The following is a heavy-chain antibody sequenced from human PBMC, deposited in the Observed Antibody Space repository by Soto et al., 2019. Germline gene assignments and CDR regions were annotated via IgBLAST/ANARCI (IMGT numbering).Heavy chain of an antibody. J-gene: IGHJ6*03. CDR3: ARDAVVVVAATRGPYDLERLVGGTHYYYYYMDV. V-gene: IGHV4-59*01. CDR2: IYYSGST. D-gene: IGHD2-15*01. CDR1: GGSISSYY. Sequence: SETLSLTCTVSGGSISSYYWSWIRQPPGKGLEWIGYIYYSGSTNYNPSLKSRVTISVDTSKNQFSLKLSSVTAADTAVYYCARDAVVVVAATRGPYDLERLVGGTHYYYYYMDVWGKGTTVTVSS.